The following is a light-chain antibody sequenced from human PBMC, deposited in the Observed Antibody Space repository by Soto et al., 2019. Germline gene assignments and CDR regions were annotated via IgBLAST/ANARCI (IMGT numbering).Light chain of an antibody. CDR2: DAS. J-gene: IGKJ2*01. CDR3: QQYKSHPYT. CDR1: QSISSW. V-gene: IGKV1-5*01. Sequence: EIQMTQSPSTLSASVGDRVTLTCRASQSISSWLAWYHQKPGKAPKLLSYDASRLQSGVPTRFSGSGSGTEFTLIISILHPDYFANYYYQQYKSHPYTFGQGTKLDIK.